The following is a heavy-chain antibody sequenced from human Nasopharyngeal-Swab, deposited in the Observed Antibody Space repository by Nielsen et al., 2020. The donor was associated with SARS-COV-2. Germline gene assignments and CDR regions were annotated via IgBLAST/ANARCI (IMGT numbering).Heavy chain of an antibody. CDR2: IYYSGST. V-gene: IGHV4-31*02. Sequence: WIRQPPGKGLEWIGYIYYSGSTYYNPSLKSRVTISVDTSKNQFSLKLSSVTAVDTAVYYCARDRTDYDILTGWSYYGMDVWGQGTTVTVSS. D-gene: IGHD3-9*01. CDR3: ARDRTDYDILTGWSYYGMDV. J-gene: IGHJ6*02.